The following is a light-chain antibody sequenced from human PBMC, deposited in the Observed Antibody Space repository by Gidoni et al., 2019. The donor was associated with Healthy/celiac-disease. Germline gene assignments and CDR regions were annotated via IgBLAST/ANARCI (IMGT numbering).Light chain of an antibody. V-gene: IGKV4-1*01. Sequence: DIVMTQSPDSLAVSLGERATINCKSSQSVLYSSNHKNYLAWYQQKPGQPPKLLIYWASTRESGVPDRFSGSGSGTDFTLTISSLQAEDVAVYYCQQYYSTLWTFXXXTKVEIK. J-gene: IGKJ1*01. CDR3: QQYYSTLWT. CDR2: WAS. CDR1: QSVLYSSNHKNY.